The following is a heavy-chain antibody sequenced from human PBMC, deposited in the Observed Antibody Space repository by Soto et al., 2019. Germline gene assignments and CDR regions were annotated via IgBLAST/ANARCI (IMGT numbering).Heavy chain of an antibody. Sequence: SVKVSCKASGGTFSSYAISWVRQAPGQGFEWMGGIIPIFGTANYAQKFQGRVTITADESTSTAYMELSSLRSEDTAVYYCARGPDYYYDSSGYYYVDYWGQGTLVTVS. J-gene: IGHJ4*02. V-gene: IGHV1-69*13. CDR3: ARGPDYYYDSSGYYYVDY. CDR1: GGTFSSYA. CDR2: IIPIFGTA. D-gene: IGHD3-22*01.